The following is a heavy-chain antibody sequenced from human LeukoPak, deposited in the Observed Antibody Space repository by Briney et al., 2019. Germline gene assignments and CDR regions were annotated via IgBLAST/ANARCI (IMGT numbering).Heavy chain of an antibody. J-gene: IGHJ6*03. CDR3: AKDLGVTGYYYYYMDV. CDR1: GFTFSSYA. CDR2: ISGSGGST. V-gene: IGHV3-23*01. Sequence: GGSLRLSCAASGFTFSSYAMSWVRQAPGKGLEWVSAISGSGGSTYYADSVKGRFTISRDNSKNTLYLQMNGLRAEDTAVYYCAKDLGVTGYYYYYMDVWGKGTTVTVSS. D-gene: IGHD4-11*01.